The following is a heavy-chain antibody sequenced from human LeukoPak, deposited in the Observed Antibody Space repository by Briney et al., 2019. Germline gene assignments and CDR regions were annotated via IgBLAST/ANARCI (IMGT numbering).Heavy chain of an antibody. CDR2: IRYDGSNK. V-gene: IGHV3-30*02. D-gene: IGHD2-15*01. Sequence: GGSLRLSCAASGFTFSSYVMNWVRQAPGKGLEWVTFIRYDGSNKYYADSVKGRFTISRDNSKNTLYLQMNSLRAEDTAVYDCAKGVVVPWWNGMDVWGQGTTVTVSS. J-gene: IGHJ6*02. CDR3: AKGVVVPWWNGMDV. CDR1: GFTFSSYV.